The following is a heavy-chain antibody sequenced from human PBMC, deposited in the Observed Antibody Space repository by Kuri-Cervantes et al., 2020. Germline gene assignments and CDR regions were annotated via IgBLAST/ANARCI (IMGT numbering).Heavy chain of an antibody. D-gene: IGHD6-13*01. Sequence: ASVKVSCKASGYTFTSYATRWVRQAPGQRLEWMGWINAGNGNTKYSQKFQGRVTMTEDTSTDTAYMELSSLRSEDTAVYYCATVIEQQLADWGQGTLVTVSS. CDR3: ATVIEQQLAD. CDR2: INAGNGNT. J-gene: IGHJ4*02. V-gene: IGHV1-3*01. CDR1: GYTFTSYA.